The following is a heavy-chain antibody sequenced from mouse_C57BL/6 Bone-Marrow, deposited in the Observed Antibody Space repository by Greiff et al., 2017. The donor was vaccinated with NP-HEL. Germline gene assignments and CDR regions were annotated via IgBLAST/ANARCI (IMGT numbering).Heavy chain of an antibody. CDR2: INPNYGTT. CDR3: ARPTVVATRYAMDY. Sequence: EVQLQQSGPELVKPGASVKISCKASGYSFTDYNMNWVKQSNGQSLEWIGVINPNYGTTSYNQKFKGKATLTVDQSSSTAYMQLNSLTSEDSAVYYCARPTVVATRYAMDYWGQGTSVTVSS. D-gene: IGHD1-1*01. V-gene: IGHV1-39*01. J-gene: IGHJ4*01. CDR1: GYSFTDYN.